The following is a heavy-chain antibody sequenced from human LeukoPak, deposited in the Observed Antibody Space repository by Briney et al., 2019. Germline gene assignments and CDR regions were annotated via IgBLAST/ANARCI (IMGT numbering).Heavy chain of an antibody. Sequence: PSETLSLTCTVSGGSISSGSYYWSWIRQPAGKGLEWIGRIYTSGSTNYNPSLKSRVTISVDTSKNQFSLKLSSVTAADTAVYYCARLPTNWGPEVDYYGMDVWGQGTTVTVPS. CDR2: IYTSGST. V-gene: IGHV4-61*02. CDR1: GGSISSGSYY. CDR3: ARLPTNWGPEVDYYGMDV. D-gene: IGHD7-27*01. J-gene: IGHJ6*02.